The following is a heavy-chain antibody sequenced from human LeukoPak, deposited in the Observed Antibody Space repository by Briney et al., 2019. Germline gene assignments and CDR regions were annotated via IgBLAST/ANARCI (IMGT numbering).Heavy chain of an antibody. V-gene: IGHV4-4*07. J-gene: IGHJ6*04. CDR3: AREGKWFGTYYYCMDV. D-gene: IGHD3-10*01. Sequence: PSETLSLTCTASSGSINDYYWSWVRQPAGKGLEWLGRIYSSGSTTYNPSLKSRITMSVDTSKNQFSLKMTSVTAADTAVYYCAREGKWFGTYYYCMDVWGKGTTVTVSS. CDR2: IYSSGST. CDR1: SGSINDYY.